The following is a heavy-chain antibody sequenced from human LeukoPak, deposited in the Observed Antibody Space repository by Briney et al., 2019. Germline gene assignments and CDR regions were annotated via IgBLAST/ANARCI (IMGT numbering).Heavy chain of an antibody. J-gene: IGHJ4*02. D-gene: IGHD3-16*01. Sequence: GSLRLSCAASGFTFSGYWMAWVRQAPGRGLEWVAPIKQDGSEKNYVDPVKGRFTISRDNAKNSVYLQMDTLRAEDTAVYYCARDDYLGYWGQGTLVTVSS. CDR3: ARDDYLGY. CDR1: GFTFSGYW. V-gene: IGHV3-7*05. CDR2: IKQDGSEK.